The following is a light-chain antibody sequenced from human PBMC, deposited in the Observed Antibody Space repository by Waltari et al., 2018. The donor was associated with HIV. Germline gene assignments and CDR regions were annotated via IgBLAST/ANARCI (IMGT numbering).Light chain of an antibody. V-gene: IGLV3-25*03. CDR3: QSADSTGTYWV. J-gene: IGLJ3*02. CDR2: RDK. Sequence: SYELTQPPSASVSPGQTARISCSGDALPTQYVFWYQQRPGQAPVMVIYRDKERPAGIPDRFSGSSAGTTVTLTISGDQAEDEADYYCQSADSTGTYWVFGGGTKLTVL. CDR1: ALPTQY.